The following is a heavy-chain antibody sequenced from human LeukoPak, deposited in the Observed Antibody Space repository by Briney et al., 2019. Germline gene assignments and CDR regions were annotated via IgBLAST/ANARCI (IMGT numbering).Heavy chain of an antibody. J-gene: IGHJ3*02. Sequence: GASVKVSCKASGYTFTSYGISWVREAPGQGLEWMGWISAYNGNTNYVQNLQGRVTMTTDTSTSTVYMELRSLRSDDTAVYYCARVKGNIVIVPAALSADAFDTWGQGTMVTVSS. CDR1: GYTFTSYG. D-gene: IGHD2-2*01. V-gene: IGHV1-18*01. CDR2: ISAYNGNT. CDR3: ARVKGNIVIVPAALSADAFDT.